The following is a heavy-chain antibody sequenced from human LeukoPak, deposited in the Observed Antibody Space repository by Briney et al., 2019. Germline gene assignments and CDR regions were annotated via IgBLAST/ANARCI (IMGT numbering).Heavy chain of an antibody. Sequence: PSETLSLTCTVSGGSISTYQWSWMRQPPGKGLEWIGYIHYSGATNYNPSLKSRVTISVDTSKNQFSLKLTSVTAADTAVSYCARGTVTTDYFLHWGQGTLVTVSP. CDR1: GGSISTYQ. D-gene: IGHD4-17*01. CDR3: ARGTVTTDYFLH. CDR2: IHYSGAT. J-gene: IGHJ1*01. V-gene: IGHV4-59*01.